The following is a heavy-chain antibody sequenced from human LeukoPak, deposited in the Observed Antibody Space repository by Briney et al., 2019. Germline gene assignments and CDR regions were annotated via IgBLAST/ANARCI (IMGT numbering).Heavy chain of an antibody. CDR1: GGSISSYY. CDR3: ASTQGYFDL. CDR2: IYYSGST. J-gene: IGHJ2*01. V-gene: IGHV4-59*12. Sequence: SETLSLTCTVSGGSISSYYWSWIRQPPGKGLEWIGYIYYSGSTNYNPSLKSRVTISVDTSKNQFSLKLSSVTAADTAVYYCASTQGYFDLWGRGTLVTVSS.